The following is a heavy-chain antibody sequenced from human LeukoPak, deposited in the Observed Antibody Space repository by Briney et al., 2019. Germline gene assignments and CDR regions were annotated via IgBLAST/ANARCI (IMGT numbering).Heavy chain of an antibody. CDR2: ISSSSSYI. J-gene: IGHJ6*02. V-gene: IGHV3-21*01. CDR3: ASAEENYYYYYGMDV. Sequence: GGSLRLSCAASGFTFSSYSMNWVRQAPGEGLEWVSSISSSSSYIYYADSVKGRFTISRDNAKNSLYLQMNSLRAEDTAVYYCASAEENYYYYYGMDVWGQGTTVTVSS. CDR1: GFTFSSYS. D-gene: IGHD5-24*01.